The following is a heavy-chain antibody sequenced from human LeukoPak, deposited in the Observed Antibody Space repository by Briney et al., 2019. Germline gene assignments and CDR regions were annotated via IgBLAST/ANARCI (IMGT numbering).Heavy chain of an antibody. V-gene: IGHV4-4*07. CDR3: ARDNGSYDAFDI. CDR1: GGSISSYY. Sequence: SETLSLTCTVSGGSISSYYWSWIRQPAGKGLERIGRIYTSGSTNYNPSLKSRVTMSVDTSKNQFSLKLSTVTAADTAVYYCARDNGSYDAFDIWGQGTMVTVSS. D-gene: IGHD1-26*01. CDR2: IYTSGST. J-gene: IGHJ3*02.